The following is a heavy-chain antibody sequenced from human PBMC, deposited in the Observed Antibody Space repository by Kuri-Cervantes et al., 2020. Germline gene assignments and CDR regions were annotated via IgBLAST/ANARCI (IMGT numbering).Heavy chain of an antibody. CDR2: INPSGGST. CDR1: GYTFTDYY. D-gene: IGHD2-15*01. CDR3: ARGLGYCSGGGCSQ. J-gene: IGHJ4*02. Sequence: ASVKVSCKASGYTFTDYYMHWVRQAPGQGLEWMAMINPSGGSTTYAQKFQCRVTMTTDTSTSTVYMELNCLTSEDTAVYFCARGLGYCSGGGCSQWGQGTLVTVSS. V-gene: IGHV1-46*01.